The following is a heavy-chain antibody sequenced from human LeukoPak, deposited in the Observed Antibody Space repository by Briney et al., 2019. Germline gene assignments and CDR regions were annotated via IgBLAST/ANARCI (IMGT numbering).Heavy chain of an antibody. J-gene: IGHJ6*02. CDR3: ARDRYCSGGSCYSGLYYGMDV. D-gene: IGHD2-15*01. CDR1: GFTFDDYG. V-gene: IGHV3-20*04. CDR2: INWNGGST. Sequence: GGSLRLSCAASGFTFDDYGMSWVRQAPGKGLEWVSGINWNGGSTGYADSVKGRFTISRDNAKNSLYLQMNSLRAEDTALYYCARDRYCSGGSCYSGLYYGMDVWGQGTTVTVSS.